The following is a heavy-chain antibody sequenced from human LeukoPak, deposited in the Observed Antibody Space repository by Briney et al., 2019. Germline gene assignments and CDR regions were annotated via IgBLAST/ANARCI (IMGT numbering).Heavy chain of an antibody. CDR1: GFTFSSYE. V-gene: IGHV3-7*01. J-gene: IGHJ5*02. CDR2: IKEDGSEK. D-gene: IGHD6-19*01. Sequence: PGGSLRLSCAASGFTFSSYEMNWVRQAPGKGLEWVANIKEDGSEKYYVDSVKGRVTISRDNAKSSLYLQMNTLRAEDTAVYYCARVPRSGWYGNWFDPWGQGTLVTVSS. CDR3: ARVPRSGWYGNWFDP.